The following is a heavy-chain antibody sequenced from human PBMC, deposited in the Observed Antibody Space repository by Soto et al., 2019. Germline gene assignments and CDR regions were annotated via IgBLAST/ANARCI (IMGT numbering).Heavy chain of an antibody. CDR3: AKSYSSNWYDYFDY. V-gene: IGHV3-23*01. J-gene: IGHJ4*02. Sequence: WGSLRLSCAASGFTFSSYAMSWVRQAPGKGLARVSAFSGGGGSTYYADSVKGRFSISRDNSKNTLYLQMNSLRAEDTAVYFCAKSYSSNWYDYFDYWGQGIVVTVSS. CDR2: FSGGGGST. CDR1: GFTFSSYA. D-gene: IGHD6-13*01.